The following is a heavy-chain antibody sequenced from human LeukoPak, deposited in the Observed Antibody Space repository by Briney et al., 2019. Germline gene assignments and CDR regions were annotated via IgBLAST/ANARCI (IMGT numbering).Heavy chain of an antibody. CDR1: GYTFTCYY. Sequence: ASVKVSCKASGYTFTCYYMHWVRQAPGQWLEWMGRINPNSGGTNYAQKFQGRVTMTRDTSISTAYMELSRLRSDDTAVYYCARDLLDSSGYYYGTVFEYFQHWGQGTLVTVSS. V-gene: IGHV1-2*06. CDR2: INPNSGGT. J-gene: IGHJ1*01. D-gene: IGHD3-22*01. CDR3: ARDLLDSSGYYYGTVFEYFQH.